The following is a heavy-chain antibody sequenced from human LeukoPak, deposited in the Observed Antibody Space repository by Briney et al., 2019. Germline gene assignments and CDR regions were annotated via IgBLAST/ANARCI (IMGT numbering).Heavy chain of an antibody. D-gene: IGHD3-10*01. Sequence: GGSLRLSCAASGFTFSSYAMSWVRQAPGKGLEWVSAISGSGGSTYYADSVKGRFTISRDNSKNTLYLQMNSLRAEDTAVYYCAKDRGLWFGELYDVLWGQGTLVTVSS. CDR2: ISGSGGST. CDR1: GFTFSSYA. CDR3: AKDRGLWFGELYDVL. V-gene: IGHV3-23*01. J-gene: IGHJ4*02.